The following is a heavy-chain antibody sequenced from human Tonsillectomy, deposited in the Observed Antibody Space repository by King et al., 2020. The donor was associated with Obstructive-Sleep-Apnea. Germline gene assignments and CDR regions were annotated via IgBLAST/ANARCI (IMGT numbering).Heavy chain of an antibody. J-gene: IGHJ5*02. CDR2: ISAGGGST. CDR3: AKDAVVVVPAAMAYDWFDP. V-gene: IGHV3-23*04. CDR1: GFTFSSYA. D-gene: IGHD2-2*01. Sequence: VQLVESGGGLLQPGGSLRLSCASSGFTFSSYALSWGRQAPGKWLGLVSVISAGGGSTSYADSVKGRFPISRYNSKNTLFLQMNSLSAEDTAVYYCAKDAVVVVPAAMAYDWFDPWGQGTLVTVSS.